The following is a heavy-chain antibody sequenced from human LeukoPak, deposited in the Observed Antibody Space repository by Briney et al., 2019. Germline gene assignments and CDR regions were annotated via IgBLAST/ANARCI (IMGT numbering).Heavy chain of an antibody. D-gene: IGHD3-22*01. J-gene: IGHJ4*02. V-gene: IGHV4-34*01. CDR1: GGSFSGNY. CDR3: ARGPRSGYYSFDY. CDR2: INHSGST. Sequence: SETLSLTCAVYGGSFSGNYWSWIRQPPGKGLEWIGEINHSGSTNYNLSLKSRVTISVDTSKNQFSLKLSSVTAADTAVYYCARGPRSGYYSFDYWGQGTLVTVSS.